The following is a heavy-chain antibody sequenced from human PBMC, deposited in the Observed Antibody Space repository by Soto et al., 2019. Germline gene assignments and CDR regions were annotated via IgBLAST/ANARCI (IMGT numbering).Heavy chain of an antibody. CDR1: DGSISSSSYY. J-gene: IGHJ4*02. CDR2: ISYSGST. D-gene: IGHD4-17*01. V-gene: IGHV4-39*01. CDR3: ASSYGDYVSY. Sequence: QLQLQESGPGLVKPSETLSLTCTVSDGSISSSSYYWGWIRQPPGKGLEWIGSISYSGSTYYNPSLKSRVTISVDTSKNQSSLKLSSVTAADTAVYYCASSYGDYVSYWGQGTLVTVSS.